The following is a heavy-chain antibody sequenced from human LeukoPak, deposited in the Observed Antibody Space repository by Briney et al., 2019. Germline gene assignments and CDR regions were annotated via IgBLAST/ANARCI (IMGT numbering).Heavy chain of an antibody. CDR2: IIPIFGTA. D-gene: IGHD2-2*01. V-gene: IGHV1-69*13. Sequence: ASVKVSCKASGGTFSSYAISWVRQAPGQGLEWMGGIIPIFGTANYAQKFQGRVTITADESTSTAYMELSSLRSEDTAVYYCAKEVVPPAIGGDYWGQGTLVTVSS. CDR1: GGTFSSYA. CDR3: AKEVVPPAIGGDY. J-gene: IGHJ4*02.